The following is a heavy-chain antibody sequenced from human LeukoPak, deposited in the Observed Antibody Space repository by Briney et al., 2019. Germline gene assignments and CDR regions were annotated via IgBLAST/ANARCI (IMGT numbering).Heavy chain of an antibody. D-gene: IGHD3-16*02. Sequence: ASVKVSCKASGYTFTGFYIHRVRQAPGQGLEWMGWINPKSGDARFAQKFQGRVTMTSDTSISTAYMGLSRLRSDDTAVYYCAKQSMITFGADLVTSGADIWCQGTMVTVSS. V-gene: IGHV1-2*02. J-gene: IGHJ3*02. CDR2: INPKSGDA. CDR1: GYTFTGFY. CDR3: AKQSMITFGADLVTSGADI.